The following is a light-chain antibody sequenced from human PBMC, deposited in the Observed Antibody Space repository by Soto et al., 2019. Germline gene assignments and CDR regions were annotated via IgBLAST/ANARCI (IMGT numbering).Light chain of an antibody. Sequence: QSALTRPASLSGSPGQSITISCTGATSDFINYNYVSWYQHHPGKAPQLMIYEVTNRPSGVSSRFSGSKSGNTASLTISGLQPEDEALYYCSLYTVSTDVVFGGGTKVTVL. V-gene: IGLV2-14*01. CDR1: TSDFINYNY. CDR2: EVT. J-gene: IGLJ2*01. CDR3: SLYTVSTDVV.